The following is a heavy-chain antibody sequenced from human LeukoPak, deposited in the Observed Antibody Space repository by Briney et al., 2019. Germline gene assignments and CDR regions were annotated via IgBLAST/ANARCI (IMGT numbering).Heavy chain of an antibody. CDR1: GYSFRNYG. CDR2: ISGDNRDT. Sequence: AASVKVSCKASGYSFRNYGLTWVRQVPGQGLEWMGWISGDNRDTDSAEKFQGRLTMTTDTSTSTAYMDLRSLRSDDTGIYYCAILIRAAALIDYWGQGTLVTVSS. CDR3: AILIRAAALIDY. J-gene: IGHJ4*02. D-gene: IGHD6-13*01. V-gene: IGHV1-18*01.